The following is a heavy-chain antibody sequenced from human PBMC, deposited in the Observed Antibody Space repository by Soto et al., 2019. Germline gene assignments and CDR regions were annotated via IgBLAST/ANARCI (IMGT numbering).Heavy chain of an antibody. Sequence: PSETLSLTCAVYGGSFSGYYWSWIRQPPGKGLEWIGEINHSGSTNYNPSLKSRVTMSIDTHKTQLSLKLTSVTAADTAIYYCAGAIRSSWNDAFHIWGQGTMVTVSS. D-gene: IGHD6-13*01. V-gene: IGHV4-34*01. CDR3: AGAIRSSWNDAFHI. CDR1: GGSFSGYY. CDR2: INHSGST. J-gene: IGHJ3*02.